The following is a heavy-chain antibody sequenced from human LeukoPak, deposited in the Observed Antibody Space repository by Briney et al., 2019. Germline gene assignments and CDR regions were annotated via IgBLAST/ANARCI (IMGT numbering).Heavy chain of an antibody. Sequence: SQTLSLTCTVSGGSISSGGYYWSWIRQHPGKGLEWIGYIYYSGSTYYNLSLKSRVTISVDTSKNQFSLKLSSVTAADTAVYYCARVAGDYEPIDYWGQGTLVTVSS. CDR1: GGSISSGGYY. D-gene: IGHD4-17*01. J-gene: IGHJ4*02. CDR3: ARVAGDYEPIDY. V-gene: IGHV4-31*03. CDR2: IYYSGST.